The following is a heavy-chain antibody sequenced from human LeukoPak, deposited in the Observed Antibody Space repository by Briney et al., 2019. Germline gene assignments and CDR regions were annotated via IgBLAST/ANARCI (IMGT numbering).Heavy chain of an antibody. CDR2: INHSGST. J-gene: IGHJ4*02. V-gene: IGHV4-34*01. CDR1: GGSFSGYY. CDR3: ARDGLNYYGSGSHRGNDY. Sequence: PSETLSLTCAVYGGSFSGYYWSWIRQPPGKGLEWIGEINHSGSTNHNPSLKSRVTISVDTSKSQFSLKLSSVTAADTAVYYCARDGLNYYGSGSHRGNDYWGQGTLVTVSS. D-gene: IGHD3-10*01.